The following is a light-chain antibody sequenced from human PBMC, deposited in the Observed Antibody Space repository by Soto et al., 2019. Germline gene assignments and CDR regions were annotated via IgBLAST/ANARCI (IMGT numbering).Light chain of an antibody. V-gene: IGKV3D-15*01. Sequence: EIVMTQSPATLSVSPGERATLSCRASQSVSSNLAWYQQKPDQAPRLLIYDASTRATGIPARFSGSGSGTEFIVTISSLQSEDSAVYYCQQYNNWPRTFGQGTKVEIK. CDR3: QQYNNWPRT. CDR1: QSVSSN. CDR2: DAS. J-gene: IGKJ1*01.